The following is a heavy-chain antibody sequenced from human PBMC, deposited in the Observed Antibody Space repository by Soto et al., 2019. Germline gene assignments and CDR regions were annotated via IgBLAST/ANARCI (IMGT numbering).Heavy chain of an antibody. CDR2: VSANGQGI. V-gene: IGHV3-23*01. J-gene: IGHJ4*02. Sequence: GSLILCCESSVFTFSSSAISVVRQAPGKGLEWVSAVSANGQGIYYADSVRGRFTISRDNSKNTVFLHMDSLSAEDTAVYYCAKDRHYPRDYCHYWGQGTMVTGSS. CDR1: VFTFSSSA. CDR3: AKDRHYPRDYCHY. D-gene: IGHD3-10*01.